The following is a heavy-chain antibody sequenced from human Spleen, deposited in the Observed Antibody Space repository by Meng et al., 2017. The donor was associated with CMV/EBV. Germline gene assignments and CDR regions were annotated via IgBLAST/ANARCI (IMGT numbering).Heavy chain of an antibody. J-gene: IGHJ6*02. CDR3: ARGSKWVAAVGSYYYYGLDV. CDR2: IYYSGST. Sequence: SETLSLTCTVSGDSISRSSHYWGWIRQPPGKGLEWIGSIYYSGSTYYNPSLKSRVTISVDTSKNQCSLKLSSVTAADTAVYYCARGSKWVAAVGSYYYYGLDVWGQGTTVTVSS. D-gene: IGHD6-13*01. CDR1: GDSISRSSHY. V-gene: IGHV4-39*07.